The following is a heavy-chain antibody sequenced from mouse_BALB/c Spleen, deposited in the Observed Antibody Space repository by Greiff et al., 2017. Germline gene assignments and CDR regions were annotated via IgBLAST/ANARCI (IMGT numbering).Heavy chain of an antibody. V-gene: IGHV5-6*01. CDR3: ARNGLRLYYFDY. CDR2: ISSGGSYT. D-gene: IGHD2-4*01. J-gene: IGHJ2*01. Sequence: EVQVVESGGDLVKPGGSLKLSCAASGFTFSSYGMSWVRQTPDKRLEWVATISSGGSYTYYPDSVKGRFTISRDNAKNTLYLQMSSLKSEDTAMYYCARNGLRLYYFDYWGQGTTLTVSS. CDR1: GFTFSSYG.